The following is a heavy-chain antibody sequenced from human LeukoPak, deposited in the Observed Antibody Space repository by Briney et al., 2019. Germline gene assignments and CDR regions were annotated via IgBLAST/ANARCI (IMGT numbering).Heavy chain of an antibody. J-gene: IGHJ4*02. D-gene: IGHD6-19*01. CDR3: ASGVKAVAGTFDY. Sequence: GGSLRLSCATSGFTFSSYAMHWVRQAPGKGLEWVAVISYDGSNKYYADSVKGRFTISRDNSKNTLYLQMNSLRAEDTAVYYCASGVKAVAGTFDYWGQGTLVTVSS. CDR1: GFTFSSYA. CDR2: ISYDGSNK. V-gene: IGHV3-30*04.